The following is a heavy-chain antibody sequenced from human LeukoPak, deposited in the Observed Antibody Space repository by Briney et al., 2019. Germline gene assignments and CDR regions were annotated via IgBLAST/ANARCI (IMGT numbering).Heavy chain of an antibody. CDR2: ISQDESNK. D-gene: IGHD3-22*01. CDR3: ARRRYYYDSSGYYYQTYYFDY. CDR1: GFTFRNYV. J-gene: IGHJ4*02. Sequence: GGSLRLSCAASGFTFRNYVMHWVRQAPGKGLEWVAGISQDESNKYYTDSVKGRFTISRDNSKNTLFLQMNSLRAEDTAVYYCARRRYYYDSSGYYYQTYYFDYWGQGTLVTVSS. V-gene: IGHV3-30*03.